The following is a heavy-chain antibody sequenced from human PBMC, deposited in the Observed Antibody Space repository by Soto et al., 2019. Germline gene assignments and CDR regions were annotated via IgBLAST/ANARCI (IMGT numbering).Heavy chain of an antibody. Sequence: EVQLVESGGGLVQPGRSLRLSCAASGFTFDDYAMHWVRQAPGKGLEWVSGISWNSGSIGYADSVKGRFTISRDNAKNSLYLQMNSLRAEDTALYYCAKYKGHRLHCSGGSCSTSEYFQHWGQGTLVTVSS. V-gene: IGHV3-9*01. CDR2: ISWNSGSI. D-gene: IGHD2-15*01. J-gene: IGHJ1*01. CDR3: AKYKGHRLHCSGGSCSTSEYFQH. CDR1: GFTFDDYA.